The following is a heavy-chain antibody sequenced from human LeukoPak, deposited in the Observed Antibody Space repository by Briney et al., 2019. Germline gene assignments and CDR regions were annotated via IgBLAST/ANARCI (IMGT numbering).Heavy chain of an antibody. Sequence: ASVKVSCKASGGTFSSYTISWVRQVPGQGLEWMGRIIPILGIANYAQKFQGRVTMTRDTSISTAYMELSRLRSDDTAVYYCARDLVANDAFDIWGQGTMVTVSS. CDR1: GGTFSSYT. CDR2: IIPILGIA. J-gene: IGHJ3*02. D-gene: IGHD2-15*01. V-gene: IGHV1-69*04. CDR3: ARDLVANDAFDI.